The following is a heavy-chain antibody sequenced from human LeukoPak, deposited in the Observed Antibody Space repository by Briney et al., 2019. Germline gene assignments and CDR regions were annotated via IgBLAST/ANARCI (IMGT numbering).Heavy chain of an antibody. Sequence: SETLSLTWTVSGGSISSYYWSWIRQPPGKGLEWIGYTYYSGRTNYNPSLKRRVTISVDTSKNQFSLKLSSVTAAGTAVYYCARGLFGVFDYWGQGTLVTVSS. V-gene: IGHV4-59*01. J-gene: IGHJ4*02. CDR2: TYYSGRT. D-gene: IGHD3-3*01. CDR1: GGSISSYY. CDR3: ARGLFGVFDY.